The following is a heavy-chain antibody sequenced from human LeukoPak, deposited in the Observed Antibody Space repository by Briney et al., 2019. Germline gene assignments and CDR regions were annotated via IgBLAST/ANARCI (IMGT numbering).Heavy chain of an antibody. D-gene: IGHD3-16*01. Sequence: GGSLRLSCAASGFTFNTYAIYWVRQAPGKGLGWVANIKQDGSEKYYVDSVKGRFTISRDNAKNSLYLQMNSLRAEDTAVYSSSRDYVSAADYWGQGTLVTVSS. CDR1: GFTFNTYA. V-gene: IGHV3-7*01. CDR3: SRDYVSAADY. J-gene: IGHJ4*02. CDR2: IKQDGSEK.